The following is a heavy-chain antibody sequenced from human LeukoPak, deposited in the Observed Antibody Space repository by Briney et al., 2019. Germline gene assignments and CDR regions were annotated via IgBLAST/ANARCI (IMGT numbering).Heavy chain of an antibody. Sequence: SETLSLTCTVSGGSIRSSSYYWGWIRQPPGKGLEWIGSIYYSGSTYYNPSLKSPVTISLDTSKNQFSLKLSSVTAADTAVYYCARASTSCYSPRCFFDPWGQGTLVTVSS. J-gene: IGHJ5*02. V-gene: IGHV4-39*07. CDR2: IYYSGST. D-gene: IGHD2-2*02. CDR3: ARASTSCYSPRCFFDP. CDR1: GGSIRSSSYY.